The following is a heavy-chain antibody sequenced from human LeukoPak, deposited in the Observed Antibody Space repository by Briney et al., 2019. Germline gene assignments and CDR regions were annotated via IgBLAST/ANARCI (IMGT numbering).Heavy chain of an antibody. CDR3: AKVSLAGYNSGAHFDY. Sequence: GGSLRFSCTASGFTFSNYAMKWVRQAPGEGLEWVSSISARSTSTYYADSVKGRCTISRDNSKNTLYLHLSRLRAEDTALYFCAKVSLAGYNSGAHFDYWGQGTLVTVSS. CDR2: ISARSTST. D-gene: IGHD6-19*01. CDR1: GFTFSNYA. J-gene: IGHJ4*02. V-gene: IGHV3-23*01.